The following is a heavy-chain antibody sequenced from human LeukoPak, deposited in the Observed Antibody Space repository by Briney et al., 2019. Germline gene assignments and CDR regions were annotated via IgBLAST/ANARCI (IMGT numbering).Heavy chain of an antibody. CDR1: GYNFSNYW. D-gene: IGHD3-10*01. Sequence: GESLKISCLGSGYNFSNYWIGWVRQMPGKGLEWMGIIYPGDSDTRYSPSFQGQVTISADKSISTAYLQRSSLKAPDTAMYYCARSVMARGVYWFDPWGQGTLVIVSS. CDR2: IYPGDSDT. V-gene: IGHV5-51*01. CDR3: ARSVMARGVYWFDP. J-gene: IGHJ5*02.